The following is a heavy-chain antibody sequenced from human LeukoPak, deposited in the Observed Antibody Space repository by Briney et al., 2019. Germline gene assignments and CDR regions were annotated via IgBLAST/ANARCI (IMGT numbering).Heavy chain of an antibody. Sequence: GGSLRLSCAASGYTFSSYSMNWVRQAPGKGLEGVSSISSSSSYIYYADSVKGRFTISRDNAKSSLYLQMNSLRAEDTAVYYCAIRYFDYWGQGTLVTVSS. V-gene: IGHV3-21*01. J-gene: IGHJ4*02. CDR1: GYTFSSYS. CDR3: AIRYFDY. CDR2: ISSSSSYI.